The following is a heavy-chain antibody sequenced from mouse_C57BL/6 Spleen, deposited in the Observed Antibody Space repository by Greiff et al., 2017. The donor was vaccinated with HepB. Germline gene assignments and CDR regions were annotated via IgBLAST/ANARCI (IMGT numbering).Heavy chain of an antibody. CDR2: ISSGGDYI. Sequence: EVHLVESGEGLVKPGGSLKLSCAASGFTFSSYAMSWVRQTPEKRLEWVAYISSGGDYIYYADTVKGRFTISRDNARNTLYLQMSSLKSEDTAMYYCTSRSGYDYDRGFAYWGQGTLVTVSA. CDR3: TSRSGYDYDRGFAY. J-gene: IGHJ3*01. D-gene: IGHD2-4*01. CDR1: GFTFSSYA. V-gene: IGHV5S21*01.